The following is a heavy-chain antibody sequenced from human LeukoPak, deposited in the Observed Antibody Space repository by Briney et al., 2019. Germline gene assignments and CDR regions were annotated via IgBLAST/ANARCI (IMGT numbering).Heavy chain of an antibody. D-gene: IGHD3-22*01. V-gene: IGHV4-39*01. CDR3: AKTYYYDPFDF. Sequence: SETLSLTCTVSGGSISNSGYDWGWIRHPPGKGLEWIGNIYYSRSIYYNPSLKSRCTMSVDTSKNQFSRKLSSETAADTAVYYCAKTYYYDPFDFWGQGTLVTVSS. CDR1: GGSISNSGYD. J-gene: IGHJ4*02. CDR2: IYYSRSI.